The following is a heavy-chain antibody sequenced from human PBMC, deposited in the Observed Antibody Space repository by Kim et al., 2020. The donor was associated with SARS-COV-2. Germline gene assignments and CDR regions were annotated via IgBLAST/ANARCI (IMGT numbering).Heavy chain of an antibody. V-gene: IGHV3-23*01. CDR3: AKASSSWHFDY. D-gene: IGHD6-13*01. J-gene: IGHJ4*02. Sequence: YADSVKGRFTISRANSKNTLYLQMNSLRAEDTAVYYCAKASSSWHFDYWGQGTLVTVSS.